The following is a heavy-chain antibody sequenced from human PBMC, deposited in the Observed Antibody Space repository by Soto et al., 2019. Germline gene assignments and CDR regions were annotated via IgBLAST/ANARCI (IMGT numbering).Heavy chain of an antibody. CDR2: ISYDGSYK. Sequence: PGGSLRLSCAASGFTFSSYDMHWVRQTPGKGLEWVAVISYDGSYKYYADSVKGRFTISRDNSKNTLYLQMNSLRAEDTAVYYCAKGGDGYNLWGQGTLVTVSS. CDR1: GFTFSSYD. D-gene: IGHD5-12*01. J-gene: IGHJ4*02. V-gene: IGHV3-30*18. CDR3: AKGGDGYNL.